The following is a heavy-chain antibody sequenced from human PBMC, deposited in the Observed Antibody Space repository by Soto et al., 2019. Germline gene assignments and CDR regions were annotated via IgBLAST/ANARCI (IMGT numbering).Heavy chain of an antibody. CDR3: ARKRGYSGYDPDFDY. Sequence: ASVKVSCKASGYAFTSYDIYWVRQATGQGLEWMGWMNPNTGNSGYAQKFQGRVTMTTDTSTSTAYMELRSLRSDDTAVYYCARKRGYSGYDPDFDYWGQGTLVTVSS. D-gene: IGHD5-12*01. CDR2: MNPNTGNS. CDR1: GYAFTSYD. V-gene: IGHV1-8*01. J-gene: IGHJ4*02.